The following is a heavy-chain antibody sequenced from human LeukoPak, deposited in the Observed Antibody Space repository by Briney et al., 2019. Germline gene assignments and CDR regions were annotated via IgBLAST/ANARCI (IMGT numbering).Heavy chain of an antibody. CDR1: GFTFSSYA. J-gene: IGHJ4*02. Sequence: GGSLRLSCAASGFTFSSYAMSWVRQAPGKGVEWVSAISGSGGSTYYADSVKGRFTISRDNSKNTLYLQMNSLRAEDTAVYYCAKDRYSSSWYGNYYFDYWGQGTLVTVSS. V-gene: IGHV3-23*01. D-gene: IGHD6-13*01. CDR3: AKDRYSSSWYGNYYFDY. CDR2: ISGSGGST.